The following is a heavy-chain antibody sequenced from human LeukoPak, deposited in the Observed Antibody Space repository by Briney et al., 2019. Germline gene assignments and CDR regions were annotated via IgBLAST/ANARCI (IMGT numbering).Heavy chain of an antibody. CDR2: IYTSGST. D-gene: IGHD4-17*01. Sequence: SETLSLTCTVSGGSISSGSYYWSWIRQPAGKGLEWIGRIYTSGSTNYNPSLKSRVTISVDTSKNQFSLKLSSVTAADTAVYYCARDFGAYGDYGLSAFDIWGQGTMVTVSS. CDR3: ARDFGAYGDYGLSAFDI. V-gene: IGHV4-61*02. CDR1: GGSISSGSYY. J-gene: IGHJ3*02.